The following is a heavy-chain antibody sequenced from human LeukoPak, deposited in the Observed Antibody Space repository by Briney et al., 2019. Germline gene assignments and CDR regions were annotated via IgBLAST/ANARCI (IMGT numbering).Heavy chain of an antibody. CDR3: ARRVTMVRGVMPEDYYYYYYMDV. Sequence: ASVKVSCKASGYTFTSYGISWVRQAPGQGLEWMGWISAYNGNTNYAQKLQGRVTMTTDTSTSTAYMELRSLRSDDTAVYYCARRVTMVRGVMPEDYYYYYYMDVWGKGTTVTVSS. D-gene: IGHD3-10*01. J-gene: IGHJ6*03. CDR2: ISAYNGNT. V-gene: IGHV1-18*01. CDR1: GYTFTSYG.